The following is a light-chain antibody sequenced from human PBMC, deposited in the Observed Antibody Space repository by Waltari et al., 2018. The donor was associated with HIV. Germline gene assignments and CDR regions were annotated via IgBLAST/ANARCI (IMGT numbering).Light chain of an antibody. J-gene: IGKJ1*01. CDR3: QQYNDWPRT. Sequence: DIVMPQSPATLSASPGERATLSCRASQSVSSNLAWYQQKPGQAPSLLIFGASTTATGIPARFSGGGSGTDFTLSISSLQSEDFALYYCQQYNDWPRTFGQGTKVEIK. CDR1: QSVSSN. V-gene: IGKV3-15*01. CDR2: GAS.